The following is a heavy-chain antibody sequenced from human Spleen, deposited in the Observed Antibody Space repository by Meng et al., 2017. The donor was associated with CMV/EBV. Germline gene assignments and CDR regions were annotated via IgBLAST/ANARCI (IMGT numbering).Heavy chain of an antibody. CDR1: GFRFNDYG. J-gene: IGHJ4*02. V-gene: IGHV3-30*02. Sequence: GGSLRLSCAASGFRFNDYGMHWVRQAPGKGLEWVTFIRYDGRHQDYADSVRGRFIISRNVSKNTLYLQMNSLRAEDTAVYYCAVRDPAAALFDYWGQGTLVTVSS. CDR3: AVRDPAAALFDY. CDR2: IRYDGRHQ. D-gene: IGHD2-2*01.